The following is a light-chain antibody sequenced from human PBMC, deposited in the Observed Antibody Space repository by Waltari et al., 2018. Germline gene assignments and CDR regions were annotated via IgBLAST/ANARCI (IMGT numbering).Light chain of an antibody. CDR2: VVT. CDR3: DSYTSSVTRI. Sequence: QSALTQPASVSGSPGQLITISCTGTSSDVGGYNYVAWFQQYPGKAPKLLIYVVTNRFAGGFNRFSGSKSGNTASLTISGLQAEDEADYYCDSYTSSVTRIFGTGTKVTVL. CDR1: SSDVGGYNY. J-gene: IGLJ1*01. V-gene: IGLV2-14*03.